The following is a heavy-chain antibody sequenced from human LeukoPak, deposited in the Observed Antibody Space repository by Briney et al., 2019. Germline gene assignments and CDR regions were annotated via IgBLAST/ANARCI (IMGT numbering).Heavy chain of an antibody. CDR2: INHSGST. Sequence: SETLSLTCAVYGGSFSGYYWSWIRQPPGKGLEWIGEINHSGSTNYNPSLKSRVTISVDTSKNQFSLKLSSVTAADTAVYDCARGDVFGGVIVPFDYWGQGTLVTVSS. D-gene: IGHD3-16*02. CDR3: ARGDVFGGVIVPFDY. CDR1: GGSFSGYY. V-gene: IGHV4-34*01. J-gene: IGHJ4*02.